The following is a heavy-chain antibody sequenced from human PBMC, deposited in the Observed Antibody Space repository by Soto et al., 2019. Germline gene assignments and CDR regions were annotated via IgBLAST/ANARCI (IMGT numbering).Heavy chain of an antibody. CDR2: ISTYNGNT. V-gene: IGHV1-18*01. CDR3: AREMVRGVGSDY. D-gene: IGHD3-10*01. J-gene: IGHJ4*02. CDR1: GYTFTSYG. Sequence: RASVKVSCKASGYTFTSYGISWVRQAPGQGLERMGWISTYNGNTKYAQKLQGRVTMTTDTSTSTAYMELRSLRSDDTAVFYCAREMVRGVGSDYWGQGTLVTVSS.